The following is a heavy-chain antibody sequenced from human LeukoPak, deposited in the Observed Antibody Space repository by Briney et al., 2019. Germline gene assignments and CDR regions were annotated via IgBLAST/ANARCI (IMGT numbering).Heavy chain of an antibody. V-gene: IGHV3-30*04. Sequence: PGGSLRLSCAGSGFTFIGYAMPGVRQAPGKGLEWVAVTSYDGSNLSYADSVKGRFTISRDNSKNTLYLQMNSLRAEDTAVYYCARDPFDSGYFDVDAWGEGTTVTVSS. CDR3: ARDPFDSGYFDVDA. D-gene: IGHD1-14*01. CDR2: TSYDGSNL. CDR1: GFTFIGYA. J-gene: IGHJ6*03.